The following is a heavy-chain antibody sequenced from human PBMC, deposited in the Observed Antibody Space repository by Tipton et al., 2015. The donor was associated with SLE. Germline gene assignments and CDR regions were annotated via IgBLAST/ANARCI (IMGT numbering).Heavy chain of an antibody. CDR2: IYHTGST. CDR3: ARTRITLFGVVIIPDAFDI. Sequence: TLSLTCAVSGDSISSGAYSWSWIRQPPGKGLEWIGYIYHTGSTYYNPSLKSRVTISIDRSKNQFSLILSSVTAADTAVYYCARTRITLFGVVIIPDAFDIWGQGTMVTVSS. D-gene: IGHD3-3*01. V-gene: IGHV4-30-2*01. CDR1: GDSISSGAYS. J-gene: IGHJ3*02.